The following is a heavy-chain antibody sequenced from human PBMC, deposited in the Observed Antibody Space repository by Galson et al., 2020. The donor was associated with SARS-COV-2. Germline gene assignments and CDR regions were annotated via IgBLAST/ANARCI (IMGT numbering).Heavy chain of an antibody. CDR1: GFTFSSYW. Sequence: GGSLRLSCAASGFTFSSYWMSWVRQAPGKGLEWVANIKQDGSEKYYVDSVKGRFTISRDNAKNSLYLQMNSLRAEDTAVYYCARDRGVVTPGNFDYWGQGTLVTVSS. D-gene: IGHD2-21*02. CDR3: ARDRGVVTPGNFDY. J-gene: IGHJ4*02. V-gene: IGHV3-7*03. CDR2: IKQDGSEK.